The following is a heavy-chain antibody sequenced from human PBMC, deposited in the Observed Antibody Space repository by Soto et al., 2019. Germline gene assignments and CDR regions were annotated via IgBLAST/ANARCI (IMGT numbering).Heavy chain of an antibody. CDR1: GYSFSNSG. V-gene: IGHV1-18*01. Sequence: ASVKVSCKASGYSFSNSGFSWMRQAPGQGLEWMGWISTYNGNINYAQKFQGRLSMTRDTSTTTAFMELTTLRSDDTAVYYCARDEYNNGRNWLNPWGQGTLVTVSS. J-gene: IGHJ5*02. CDR2: ISTYNGNI. CDR3: ARDEYNNGRNWLNP. D-gene: IGHD2-8*01.